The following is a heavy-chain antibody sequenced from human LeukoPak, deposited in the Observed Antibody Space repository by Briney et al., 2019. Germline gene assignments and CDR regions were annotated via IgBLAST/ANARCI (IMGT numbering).Heavy chain of an antibody. CDR1: GGSFSGYY. CDR3: ARRGMGFDP. D-gene: IGHD3-10*01. CDR2: INHSGST. V-gene: IGHV4-34*01. J-gene: IGHJ5*02. Sequence: SETLSLTCAVYGGSFSGYYWSWIRQPPGKGLEWIGEINHSGSTNYNPSLKSRVTISVDTSKNQFPLKLSSVTAADTAVYYCARRGMGFDPWGQGTLVTVSS.